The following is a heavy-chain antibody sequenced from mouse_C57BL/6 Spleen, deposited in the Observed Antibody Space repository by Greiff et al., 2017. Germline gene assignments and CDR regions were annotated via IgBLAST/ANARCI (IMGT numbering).Heavy chain of an antibody. D-gene: IGHD2-4*01. CDR2: ISDGGSYT. V-gene: IGHV5-4*03. J-gene: IGHJ3*01. Sequence: EVKLMESGGGLVKPGGSLKLSCAASGFTFSSYAMSWVRQTPEKRLEWVATISDGGSYTYYPDNVKGRFTISKDNAKNNLYLQMSNLKSEDTAMYYCASERDYDGFAYWGQGTLVTVSA. CDR3: ASERDYDGFAY. CDR1: GFTFSSYA.